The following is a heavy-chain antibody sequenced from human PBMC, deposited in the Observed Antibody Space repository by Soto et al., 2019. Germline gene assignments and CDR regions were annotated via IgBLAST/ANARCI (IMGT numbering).Heavy chain of an antibody. CDR2: ISYDGSNK. CDR1: GFTFSSYG. Sequence: GGSLRFSCAASGFTFSSYGMHWVRQAPGKGLEWVAVISYDGSNKYYADSVKGRFTISRDNSKNTLYLQMNSLRAEDTAVYYCAKPPRENVVVTAILDYWGQGTLVTVSS. V-gene: IGHV3-30*18. D-gene: IGHD2-21*02. CDR3: AKPPRENVVVTAILDY. J-gene: IGHJ4*02.